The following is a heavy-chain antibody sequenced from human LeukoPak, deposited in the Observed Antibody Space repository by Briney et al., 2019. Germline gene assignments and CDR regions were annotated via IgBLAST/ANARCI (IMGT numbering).Heavy chain of an antibody. CDR1: GGTFISYA. J-gene: IGHJ3*02. CDR2: IIPILGIA. V-gene: IGHV1-69*04. Sequence: GASVKVSCKASGGTFISYAISWVRQAPGQGLEWMGRIIPILGIANYAQKFQGRVTMTRDTSTSTVYMELSSLRSEDTAVYYCARPVAGRDNDAFDIWGQGTMVTVSS. CDR3: ARPVAGRDNDAFDI. D-gene: IGHD6-19*01.